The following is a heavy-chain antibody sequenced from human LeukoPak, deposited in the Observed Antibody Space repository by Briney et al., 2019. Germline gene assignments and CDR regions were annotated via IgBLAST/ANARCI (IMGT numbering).Heavy chain of an antibody. CDR3: ARVAGTAMPIDY. CDR2: INPNSGGT. V-gene: IGHV1-2*06. J-gene: IGHJ4*02. CDR1: GYTFTGYY. Sequence: GASVKVSCKASGYTFTGYYMRWVRQAPGQGLEWMGRINPNSGGTNYAQKFQGRVTMTRDTSISTAYMELSRLRSDDTAVYYCARVAGTAMPIDYWDQGTLVTVSS. D-gene: IGHD5-18*01.